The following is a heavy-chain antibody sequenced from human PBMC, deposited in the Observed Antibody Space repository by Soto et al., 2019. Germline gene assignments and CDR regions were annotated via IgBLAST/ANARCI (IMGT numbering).Heavy chain of an antibody. J-gene: IGHJ3*02. CDR1: GFGLIDLA. CDR3: AIGGGYSSGTNDAFGM. D-gene: IGHD5-18*01. CDR2: ISGSGSDT. V-gene: IGHV3-23*01. Sequence: GWSLRLSCVASGFGLIDLAMSWVRHAPGKGLQWVSAISGSGSDTYNLASVEGRLSISRDNSKNTVFLQMNSLRAEDTAVYYCAIGGGYSSGTNDAFGMWGQRTMVTVSS.